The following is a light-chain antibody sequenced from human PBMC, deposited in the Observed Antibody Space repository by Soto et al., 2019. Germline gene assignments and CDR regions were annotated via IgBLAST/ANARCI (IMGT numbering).Light chain of an antibody. CDR3: SSYTAYTTVV. J-gene: IGLJ7*01. Sequence: QSVLTQPASVSGSPGQSITISCTGTSSDIGGYNYVSWYQQHPDKAPKLMIYEVSNWPSGVSNRFSGSKSGNMASLTISGLQAEDEAEYYCSSYTAYTTVVFGGGTQLTVL. V-gene: IGLV2-14*03. CDR1: SSDIGGYNY. CDR2: EVS.